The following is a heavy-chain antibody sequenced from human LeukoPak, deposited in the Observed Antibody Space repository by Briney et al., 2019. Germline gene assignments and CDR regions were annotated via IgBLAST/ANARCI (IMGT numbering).Heavy chain of an antibody. D-gene: IGHD2-15*01. V-gene: IGHV4-59*08. CDR1: GGSISGYY. J-gene: IGHJ4*02. Sequence: PSETLSLTCTVSGGSISGYYWSWIRQPPGQGLEWLGFIYYRGTSKYNPSLMSRVTMSVDTSKNPVSLKLSSVTAADPAVYYCARHYCSGGNCYYFDHWGQGTLVTVSS. CDR3: ARHYCSGGNCYYFDH. CDR2: IYYRGTS.